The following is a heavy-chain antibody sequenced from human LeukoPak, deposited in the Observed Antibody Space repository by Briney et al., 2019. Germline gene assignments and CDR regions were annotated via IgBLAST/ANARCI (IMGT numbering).Heavy chain of an antibody. CDR2: ISYDGSNK. CDR3: AKGGQDQPRGYYYYMDV. V-gene: IGHV3-30*04. Sequence: PGRSLRLSCAASGFTFSSYAMHWVRQAPGKGLEWVAVISYDGSNKYYADSVKGRFTISRDNSKNTLYLQMNSLRAEDTAVYYCAKGGQDQPRGYYYYMDVWGKGTTVTISS. D-gene: IGHD2-2*01. J-gene: IGHJ6*03. CDR1: GFTFSSYA.